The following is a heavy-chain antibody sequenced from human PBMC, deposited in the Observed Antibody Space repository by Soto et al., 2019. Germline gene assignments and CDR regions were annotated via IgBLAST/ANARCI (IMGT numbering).Heavy chain of an antibody. J-gene: IGHJ1*01. CDR3: ARVYLGYCSGGSCYSFQH. CDR1: GGSFSGYY. D-gene: IGHD2-15*01. Sequence: SETLSLTCAVYGGSFSGYYWSWIRQPPGKGLEWIGEINHSGSTNYNPSLKSRVTISVDTSKNQFSLKLSSVTAADTAVYYCARVYLGYCSGGSCYSFQHWGQGTLVTVSS. CDR2: INHSGST. V-gene: IGHV4-34*01.